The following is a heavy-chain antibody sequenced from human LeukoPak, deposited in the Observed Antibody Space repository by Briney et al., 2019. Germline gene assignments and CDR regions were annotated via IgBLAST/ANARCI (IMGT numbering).Heavy chain of an antibody. Sequence: SETLSLTCAVYGGSFGTYYWSWIRQPPGRGLEWIGEINHSGTINYNPSLESRVTMSIDTSKNQLSLKLRSVTAADTAVYYCASNPHRDGPLNCWGQGTLVTVSS. J-gene: IGHJ4*02. CDR3: ASNPHRDGPLNC. CDR2: INHSGTI. V-gene: IGHV4-34*01. D-gene: IGHD5-24*01. CDR1: GGSFGTYY.